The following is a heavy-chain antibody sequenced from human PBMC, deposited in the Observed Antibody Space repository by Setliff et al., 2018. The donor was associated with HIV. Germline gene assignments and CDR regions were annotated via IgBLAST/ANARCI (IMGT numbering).Heavy chain of an antibody. V-gene: IGHV1-8*01. CDR1: AYTFTTYD. Sequence: ASVKVSCKASAYTFTTYDINWVRQATGQGLEWMGWMNPNSGDTAYAQKSQGRVNMTRDTSISTAYLELSSLISEDTAVYYCVRGPSSGWPAYYYYMDVCGKGTTVTVSS. D-gene: IGHD6-19*01. J-gene: IGHJ6*03. CDR3: VRGPSSGWPAYYYYMDV. CDR2: MNPNSGDT.